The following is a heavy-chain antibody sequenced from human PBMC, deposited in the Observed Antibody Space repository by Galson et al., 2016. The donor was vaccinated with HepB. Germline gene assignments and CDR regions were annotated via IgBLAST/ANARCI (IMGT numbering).Heavy chain of an antibody. J-gene: IGHJ4*02. V-gene: IGHV3-74*01. CDR1: GFTFSNYW. CDR2: ITPDGTP. Sequence: SLRLSCAASGFTFSNYWMHWVRQTPGKGLVWVSRITPDGTPKYADSVKGRFTISRDNSENSVYLQMNSLRADDTAVYFCVGGYGWLSDFWGQGTLVTVSS. CDR3: VGGYGWLSDF. D-gene: IGHD5-18*01.